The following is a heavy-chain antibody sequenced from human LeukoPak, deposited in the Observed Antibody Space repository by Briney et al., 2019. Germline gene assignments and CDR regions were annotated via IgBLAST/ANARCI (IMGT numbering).Heavy chain of an antibody. CDR2: ISGSAAGT. CDR1: GFTFGRYA. J-gene: IGHJ4*02. CDR3: AKVNNIAVAGTLDY. Sequence: GGSLRLSCAASGFTFGRYAMNWVRQAPGKGLEWVSAISGSAAGTYYADSVEGRFTIYRDNSKNTLYLQMNSLRAEDTAAYYCAKVNNIAVAGTLDYWGQGTLVTVSS. V-gene: IGHV3-23*01. D-gene: IGHD6-13*01.